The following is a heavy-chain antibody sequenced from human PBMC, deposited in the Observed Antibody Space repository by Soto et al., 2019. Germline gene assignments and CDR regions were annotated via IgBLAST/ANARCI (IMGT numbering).Heavy chain of an antibody. Sequence: QLQLQESGPGLVKPSETLSLTCTVSGGSISSSSYYWGWIRQPPGKGLEWIGNIYYSGSTYYTPSRMRRVSISVDTSKNQFSLKLSSVTAADTAVYYCARRQSLPWFDPWGQGTLVTVSS. CDR2: IYYSGST. CDR1: GGSISSSSYY. V-gene: IGHV4-39*01. CDR3: ARRQSLPWFDP. J-gene: IGHJ5*02.